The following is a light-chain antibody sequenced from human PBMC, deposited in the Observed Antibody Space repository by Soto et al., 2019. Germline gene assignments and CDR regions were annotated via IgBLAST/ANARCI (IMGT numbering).Light chain of an antibody. J-gene: IGKJ4*01. CDR1: QSVSSSY. CDR3: QQYGSSPLT. V-gene: IGKV3-20*01. Sequence: EIVLTQSPGTLSLSPGERATLSCRASQSVSSSYLAWYQQKPGQAPRLLIYGASSRATGIPERFSGSGSGTDFTLTISRLEPEDFAVYYCQQYGSSPLTCGGGTKVEIK. CDR2: GAS.